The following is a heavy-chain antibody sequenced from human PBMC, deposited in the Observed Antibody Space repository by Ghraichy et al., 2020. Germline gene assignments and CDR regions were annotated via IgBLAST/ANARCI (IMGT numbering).Heavy chain of an antibody. Sequence: GGSLRLSCAASGFTFSSYSMNWVRQAPGKGLEWVSYISSSSSTIYYADSVKGRFTISRDNAKNSLYLQMNSLRDEDTAVYYCARADSSGWYIGSLGYWGQGTLVTVSS. V-gene: IGHV3-48*02. CDR3: ARADSSGWYIGSLGY. CDR1: GFTFSSYS. CDR2: ISSSSSTI. D-gene: IGHD6-19*01. J-gene: IGHJ4*02.